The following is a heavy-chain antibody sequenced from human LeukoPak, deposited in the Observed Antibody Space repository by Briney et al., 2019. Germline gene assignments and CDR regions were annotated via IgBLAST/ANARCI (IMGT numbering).Heavy chain of an antibody. D-gene: IGHD2-2*01. CDR2: INPNSGGT. CDR3: ARVSRYCSSTSCRILDY. Sequence: ASVKVSCKASGYTFTGYYMHWVRQAPGQGLEWMGWINPNSGGTNYAQNFQGRVTMTRDTSISTAYMELRRLRSDDTAVYYCARVSRYCSSTSCRILDYWGQGTLVTVSS. V-gene: IGHV1-2*02. J-gene: IGHJ4*02. CDR1: GYTFTGYY.